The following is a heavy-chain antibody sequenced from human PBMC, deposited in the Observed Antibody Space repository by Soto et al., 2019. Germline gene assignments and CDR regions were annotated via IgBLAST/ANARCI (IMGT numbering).Heavy chain of an antibody. D-gene: IGHD6-19*01. Sequence: SETLSLTCTVSGGSISSSSYYWGWIRQPPGKGLEWIGSIYYSGSTYYNPSLKSRVTISVDTSKNQFSPKLSSVTAADTAVYYCARQVYSSGWYFDYWGQGTLVTVSS. CDR1: GGSISSSSYY. V-gene: IGHV4-39*01. J-gene: IGHJ4*02. CDR2: IYYSGST. CDR3: ARQVYSSGWYFDY.